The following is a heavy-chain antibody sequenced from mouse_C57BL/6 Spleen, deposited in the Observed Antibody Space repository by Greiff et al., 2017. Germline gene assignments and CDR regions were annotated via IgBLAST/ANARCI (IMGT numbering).Heavy chain of an antibody. Sequence: EVKLEESGPGLVKPSQSLSLTCSVTGYSITSGYYWNWIRQFPGNKLEWMGYISYDGSNNYNPSLKNRISITRDTSKNQFFLKLNSVTTEDTATYYCARGYYGSSQFAYWGQGTLVTVSA. D-gene: IGHD1-1*01. CDR2: ISYDGSN. V-gene: IGHV3-6*01. CDR3: ARGYYGSSQFAY. CDR1: GYSITSGYY. J-gene: IGHJ3*01.